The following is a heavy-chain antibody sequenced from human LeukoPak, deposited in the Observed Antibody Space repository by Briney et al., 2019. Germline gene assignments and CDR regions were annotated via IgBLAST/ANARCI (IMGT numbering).Heavy chain of an antibody. Sequence: GGSLRLSCAASGFTFSGYWMHWVRQAPGKGPEWVSTISGSGGSTYYADSVKGRFTISRDNSKNTLYLQMNSLRAEDTAVYHCAKDLRLRYFTYWGQGTLVTVSS. D-gene: IGHD3-9*01. J-gene: IGHJ4*02. V-gene: IGHV3-23*01. CDR1: GFTFSGYW. CDR2: ISGSGGST. CDR3: AKDLRLRYFTY.